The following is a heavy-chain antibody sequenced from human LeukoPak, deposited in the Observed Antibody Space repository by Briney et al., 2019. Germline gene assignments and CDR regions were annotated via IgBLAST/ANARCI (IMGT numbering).Heavy chain of an antibody. V-gene: IGHV4-34*01. J-gene: IGHJ4*02. CDR1: GGSFSGYY. Sequence: SETLSLTCAVYGGSFSGYYWSWIRQPPGKGLEWIGEINHSGSTNYNPSLKSRVTISVDTSKNQFSLKLSSVTAADTAVYYCASRGRYYYDSSGYYRVYYFDYWGQGTLVTVSS. CDR3: ASRGRYYYDSSGYYRVYYFDY. D-gene: IGHD3-22*01. CDR2: INHSGST.